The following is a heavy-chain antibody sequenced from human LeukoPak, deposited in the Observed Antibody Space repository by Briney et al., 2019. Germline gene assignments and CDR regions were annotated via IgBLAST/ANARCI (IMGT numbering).Heavy chain of an antibody. CDR2: IISSSSTI. V-gene: IGHV3-48*01. J-gene: IGHJ6*04. Sequence: GGSLRLSCAASGFTFSSHSMKCVRQAPGKGLEWVSYIISSSSTIYYADSVKGRFTISRYNAKNSLYLQMNSLRADDTAVYYCAGAVGHGSGSQQMDVWGNGTTVTVSS. D-gene: IGHD3-10*01. CDR3: AGAVGHGSGSQQMDV. CDR1: GFTFSSHS.